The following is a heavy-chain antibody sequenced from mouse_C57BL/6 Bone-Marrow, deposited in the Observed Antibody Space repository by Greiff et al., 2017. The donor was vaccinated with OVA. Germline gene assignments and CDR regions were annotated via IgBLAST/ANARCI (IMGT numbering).Heavy chain of an antibody. CDR2: IWSGGST. V-gene: IGHV2-2*01. J-gene: IGHJ4*01. CDR3: ASAYYSNFLYAMDY. CDR1: GFSLTSYG. D-gene: IGHD2-5*01. Sequence: VQVVESGPGLVQPSQSLSITCTVSGFSLTSYGVHWVRQSPGKGLEWLGVIWSGGSTDYNAAFISRLSISKDNSKSQVFFKMNSLQADDTAIYYCASAYYSNFLYAMDYWGQGTSVTVSS.